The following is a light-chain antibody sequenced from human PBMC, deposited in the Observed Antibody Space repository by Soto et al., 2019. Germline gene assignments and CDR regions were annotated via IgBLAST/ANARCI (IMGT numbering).Light chain of an antibody. CDR3: QQRSNWPFT. CDR1: PSVSNY. Sequence: EIVLTQSPATLSLSPGERATLSCRASPSVSNYLAWYQQKPGQAPRLLISGASNRATGIPARFSGSGSCTDFTLTISSLEPEDLAVYYCQQRSNWPFTFGLGTKVDI. V-gene: IGKV3-11*01. CDR2: GAS. J-gene: IGKJ3*01.